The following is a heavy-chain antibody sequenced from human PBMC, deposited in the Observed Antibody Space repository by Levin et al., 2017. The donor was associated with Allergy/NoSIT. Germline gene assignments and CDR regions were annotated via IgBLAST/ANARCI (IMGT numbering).Heavy chain of an antibody. J-gene: IGHJ1*01. V-gene: IGHV4-59*01. CDR3: ATGDYYCSSTSCYAQYFQH. Sequence: SETLSPTCTVSGGSISSYYWSWIRQPPGKGLEWIGYIYYSGSTNYNPSLKSRVTISVDTSKNQFSLKLSSVTAADTAVYYCATGDYYCSSTSCYAQYFQHWGQGTLVTVSS. CDR2: IYYSGST. CDR1: GGSISSYY. D-gene: IGHD2-2*01.